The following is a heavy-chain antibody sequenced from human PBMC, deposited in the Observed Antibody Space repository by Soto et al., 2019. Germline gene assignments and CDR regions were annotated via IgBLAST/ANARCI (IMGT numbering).Heavy chain of an antibody. CDR3: AKGGEHYSISSHFDY. CDR1: GFRFGEYT. CDR2: ISWDGGKT. V-gene: IGHV3-43*01. Sequence: GGSLRLSCAASGFRFGEYTMYWVRQSPRKGLEWVSRISWDGGKTFYADSVKGRFTISRDNRKNSLSLQMKSLTTEDSALYYCAKGGEHYSISSHFDYWGQGA. D-gene: IGHD4-4*01. J-gene: IGHJ4*02.